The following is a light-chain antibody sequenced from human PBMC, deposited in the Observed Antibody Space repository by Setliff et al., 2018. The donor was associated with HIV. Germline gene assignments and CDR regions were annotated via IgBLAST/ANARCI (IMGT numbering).Light chain of an antibody. CDR1: SSDVGTYNA. CDR2: DVS. V-gene: IGLV2-14*01. CDR3: SSYTSSSTDV. Sequence: QSALTQPASVSGSPGQSITISCTGTSSDVGTYNAVYWYQQHPGKAPKLMIYDVSTRPSGVSNRFSGSKSGNTASLTISGLRTEDEADYYCSSYTSSSTDVFGTGTKVTVL. J-gene: IGLJ1*01.